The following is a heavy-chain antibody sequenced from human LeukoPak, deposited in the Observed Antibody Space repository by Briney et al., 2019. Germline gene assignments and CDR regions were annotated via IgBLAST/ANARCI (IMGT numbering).Heavy chain of an antibody. J-gene: IGHJ4*02. CDR3: VSPRGFSYGYFDY. Sequence: PSETLSLTCTVSGGSISSYHWSWIRQPPGKGLEWIGSIYYSKNTYYNPSLKSRVTISVDTSKNQFSLTLGSVSATDTAVYYCVSPRGFSYGYFDYWGQGTLVTVSS. V-gene: IGHV4-59*05. CDR2: IYYSKNT. CDR1: GGSISSYH. D-gene: IGHD5-18*01.